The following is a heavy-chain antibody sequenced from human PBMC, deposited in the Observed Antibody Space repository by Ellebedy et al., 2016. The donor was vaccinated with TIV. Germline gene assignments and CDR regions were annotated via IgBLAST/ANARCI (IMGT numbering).Heavy chain of an antibody. CDR2: ISRTATYI. CDR3: ARGQAVAGSHFDY. J-gene: IGHJ4*02. D-gene: IGHD6-19*01. V-gene: IGHV3-21*01. Sequence: GESLKISCLASGFTFSSYAMNWVRQAPGKGLEWVSSISRTATYIYYADSVKGRFTISRDNAKNSLYLEMNSLKVEDTAVYYCARGQAVAGSHFDYWGQGTLVTVSS. CDR1: GFTFSSYA.